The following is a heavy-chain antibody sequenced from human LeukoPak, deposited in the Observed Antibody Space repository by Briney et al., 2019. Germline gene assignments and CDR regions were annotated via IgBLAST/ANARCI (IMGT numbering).Heavy chain of an antibody. CDR2: IIPIFGTA. Sequence: SVKVSCKASGGTFSSYAISWVRQAPGQGLEWMGGIIPIFGTANYAQKFQGRVTITADESTSTAYMELSSLRSEDTAVYYRAAGYCSSTSCYARYYYYGMDVWGQGTTVTVSS. J-gene: IGHJ6*02. V-gene: IGHV1-69*01. CDR1: GGTFSSYA. CDR3: AAGYCSSTSCYARYYYYGMDV. D-gene: IGHD2-2*01.